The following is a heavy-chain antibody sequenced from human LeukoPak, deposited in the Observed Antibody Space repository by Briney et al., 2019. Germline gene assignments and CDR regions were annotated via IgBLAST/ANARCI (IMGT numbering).Heavy chain of an antibody. D-gene: IGHD4-17*01. Sequence: PGGFLRLSCAASGFTFSSYWMHWVRQGPGKGLVWVSRIKSDGTSTNYADSVKGRFTISRDNAKNTLYLQMNSLGVEDTAVYYCVRDHGDYYFDYWGQGTLVTVSS. CDR2: IKSDGTST. CDR3: VRDHGDYYFDY. CDR1: GFTFSSYW. J-gene: IGHJ4*02. V-gene: IGHV3-74*01.